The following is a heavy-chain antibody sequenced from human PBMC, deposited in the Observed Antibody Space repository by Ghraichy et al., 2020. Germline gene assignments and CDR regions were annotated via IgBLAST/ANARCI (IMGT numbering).Heavy chain of an antibody. CDR2: ISPNSGDT. V-gene: IGHV1-2*06. CDR3: ARDFFSSITAPNYYFGMDV. CDR1: GYTFTAYY. J-gene: IGHJ6*02. Sequence: ASVKVTCKASGYTFTAYYMNWVRQAPGQGLEWMGQISPNSGDTNYAQKFQGRVTMTRDTSISTVYMELSRLRSDDTAVYYCARDFFSSITAPNYYFGMDVWGQGTTVTVSS. D-gene: IGHD6-6*01.